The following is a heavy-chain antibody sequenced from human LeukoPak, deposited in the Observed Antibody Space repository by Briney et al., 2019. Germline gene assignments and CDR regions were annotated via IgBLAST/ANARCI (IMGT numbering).Heavy chain of an antibody. D-gene: IGHD6-13*01. CDR1: GFSFDDYP. J-gene: IGHJ4*02. V-gene: IGHV3-49*04. CDR2: IRSKDYGGAI. CDR3: CTAAVGWDYYFED. Sequence: GRSLRLSCTTSGFSFDDYPMTWVRQAPGRGLEWVGFIRSKDYGGAIEYAASVKGRFTISRDDSQRIAYLQMNSLKTEDTAVYYCCTAAVGWDYYFEDWGQGTLVTVSS.